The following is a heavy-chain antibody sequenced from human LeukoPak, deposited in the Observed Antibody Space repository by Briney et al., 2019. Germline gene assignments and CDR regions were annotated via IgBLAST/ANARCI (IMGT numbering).Heavy chain of an antibody. D-gene: IGHD3-9*01. Sequence: GGSLRLSCAASGFTFSSYGMHWVRQAPGKGLEWVAVISYDGSNKYYADSVKGRFTISRDNSKNTLYLQMNSLRAEDTAVYYCAKGDYGILTGPIHYWGQGTLVTVSS. CDR1: GFTFSSYG. CDR2: ISYDGSNK. V-gene: IGHV3-30*18. J-gene: IGHJ4*02. CDR3: AKGDYGILTGPIHY.